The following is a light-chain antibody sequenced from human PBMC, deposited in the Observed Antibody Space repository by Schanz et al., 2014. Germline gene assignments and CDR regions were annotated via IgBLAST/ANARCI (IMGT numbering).Light chain of an antibody. CDR1: SSDVGGYNY. V-gene: IGLV2-8*01. CDR3: CSYAGSYTRV. J-gene: IGLJ3*02. Sequence: QSALTQPASVSGSPGQSITISCTGTSSDVGGYNYVSWYQQHPGKAPKLMIYEVNKRPSGVPDRFTGSKSGNTASLTVSGLQAEDEGDYYCCSYAGSYTRVFGGGTKLTVL. CDR2: EVN.